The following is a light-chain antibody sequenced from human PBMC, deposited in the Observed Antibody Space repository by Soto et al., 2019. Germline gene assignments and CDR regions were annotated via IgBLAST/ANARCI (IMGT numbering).Light chain of an antibody. J-gene: IGKJ2*01. Sequence: IVMTQSPATLSVSPGERATLSCRASQSVNSNLAWYQQKPGQAPRLLIFGASTRATGFPARFSGSGSGTQFTLTISSLQSEDFAVYYCLQYNNWPYTFGQGTKLEIK. CDR3: LQYNNWPYT. V-gene: IGKV3-15*01. CDR1: QSVNSN. CDR2: GAS.